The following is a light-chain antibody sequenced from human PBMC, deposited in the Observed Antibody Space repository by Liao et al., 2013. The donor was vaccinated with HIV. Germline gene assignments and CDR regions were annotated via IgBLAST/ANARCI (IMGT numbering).Light chain of an antibody. J-gene: IGLJ3*02. V-gene: IGLV3-21*01. CDR3: QVWDSSTARV. CDR1: SIGRRS. CDR2: SDS. Sequence: SYVLTQPPSMSVAPGETARIICGGNSIGRRSVHWYQQRPGQAPVLVIYSDSDRPSGIPERFSGSNFGTAATLTISRVEAGDEADYYCQVWDSSTARVFGGGTKLTVL.